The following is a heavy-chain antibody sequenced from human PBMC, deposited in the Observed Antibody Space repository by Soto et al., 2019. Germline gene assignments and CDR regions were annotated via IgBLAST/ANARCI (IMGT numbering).Heavy chain of an antibody. CDR3: ARRSIIRRMDV. J-gene: IGHJ6*02. V-gene: IGHV3-11*06. CDR1: GFTFSDYY. Sequence: PGWSLRLSCAASGFTFSDYYMSWIRQASGKWLEWVSHISGSSDYIDYADSLKGRFNISRDNAKNSLYLQMNSLRAGDTAVYFCARRSIIRRMDVWGQGTTHTFSS. CDR2: ISGSSDYI. D-gene: IGHD3-10*01.